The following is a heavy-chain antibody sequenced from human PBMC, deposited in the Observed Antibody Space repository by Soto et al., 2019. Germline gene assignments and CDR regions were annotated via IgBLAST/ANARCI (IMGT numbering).Heavy chain of an antibody. J-gene: IGHJ4*02. D-gene: IGHD6-19*01. CDR1: GGSISSSSYY. CDR2: IYYSGST. CDR3: ARRRTTRVAVADWGYYFDY. Sequence: QLQLQESGPGLVKPSETLSLTCTVSGGSISSSSYYWGWIRQPPGKGLEWIGSIYYSGSTYYNPSLKSRVTISVDTSKNQFSLKLSSVTAADTAVYYCARRRTTRVAVADWGYYFDYWGQGTLVTVSS. V-gene: IGHV4-39*01.